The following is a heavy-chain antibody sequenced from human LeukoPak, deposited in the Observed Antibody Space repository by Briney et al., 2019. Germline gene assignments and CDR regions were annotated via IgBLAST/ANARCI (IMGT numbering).Heavy chain of an antibody. J-gene: IGHJ3*01. CDR2: IYYSGST. CDR1: GGSITSFY. CDR3: ARRGRAQGPLSL. V-gene: IGHV4-59*01. D-gene: IGHD2-15*01. Sequence: SETLSLTCTVSGGSITSFYWSWIRQPSGKGLEWIGYIYYSGSTNYNPSLKSRVTISVDTSKNQFSLNLSSVTAADTAVYYCARRGRAQGPLSLWGQGTMVTVSS.